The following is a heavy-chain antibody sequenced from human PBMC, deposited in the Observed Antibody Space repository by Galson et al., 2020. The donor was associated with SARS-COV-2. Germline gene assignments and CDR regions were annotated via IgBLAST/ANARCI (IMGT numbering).Heavy chain of an antibody. CDR2: LDTRSTYI. D-gene: IGHD3-10*01. Sequence: GGSLRLSCAASGFAFSSYTMNWVRQAPGKGLEWVASLDTRSTYIYYADSLKGRFTISRDNAENSLYLQMNSLRAEDTAVYYCARSPPASTSGTSIYFDYWGQGTQVTVSS. J-gene: IGHJ4*02. V-gene: IGHV3-21*01. CDR1: GFAFSSYT. CDR3: ARSPPASTSGTSIYFDY.